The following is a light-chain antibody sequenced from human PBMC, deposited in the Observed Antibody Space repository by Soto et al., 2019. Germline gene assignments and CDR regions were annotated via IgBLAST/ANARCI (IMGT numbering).Light chain of an antibody. Sequence: QSALTQPASVSGSPGQSITISCTGTSSDVGRYNYVSWYQQHPGKAPKLMIYDVSNRPSGVSNRFSGSKSGNTASLTISGLQAEDEADYYCSSYTSSSTLMVFGGGTKLTVL. CDR2: DVS. V-gene: IGLV2-14*01. CDR3: SSYTSSSTLMV. J-gene: IGLJ2*01. CDR1: SSDVGRYNY.